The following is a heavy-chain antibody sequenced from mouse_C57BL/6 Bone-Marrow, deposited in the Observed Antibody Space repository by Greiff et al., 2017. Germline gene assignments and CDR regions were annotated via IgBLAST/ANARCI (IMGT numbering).Heavy chain of an antibody. CDR2: ISNGGGST. J-gene: IGHJ4*01. V-gene: IGHV5-12*01. CDR1: GFTFSDYY. D-gene: IGHD2-10*02. CDR3: ARQEEYGNYEDAMDY. Sequence: EVQVVESGGGLVQPGGSLKLSCAASGFTFSDYYMYWVRQTPEKRLEWVAYISNGGGSTYYPDTVKGRFTISRDNAKNTLYLQMSRLKSEDTAMYYCARQEEYGNYEDAMDYWGQGTSVTVSS.